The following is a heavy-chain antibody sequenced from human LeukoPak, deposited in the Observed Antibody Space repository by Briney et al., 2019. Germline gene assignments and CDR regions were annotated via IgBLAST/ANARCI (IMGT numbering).Heavy chain of an antibody. V-gene: IGHV1-46*01. CDR1: GYTFTSYY. CDR2: INPSRGST. J-gene: IGHJ4*02. CDR3: ARDSVPATGFDY. D-gene: IGHD2-15*01. Sequence: ASVKVSCKASGYTFTSYYMHWVRQAPGQGLEWMGIINPSRGSTSYAQKFQGRVTMTRDTSTSTVYMELSSLGSEDTAVYYCARDSVPATGFDYWGQGTLVTVSS.